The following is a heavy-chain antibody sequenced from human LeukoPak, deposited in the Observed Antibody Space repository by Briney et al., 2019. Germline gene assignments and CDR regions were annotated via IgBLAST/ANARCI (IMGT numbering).Heavy chain of an antibody. CDR3: ASQTGTTYNFDY. V-gene: IGHV4-39*07. Sequence: SETLSLTCTVSGASINSTTYYWCWIRQPPGKGLEWVGSIHYSGSTYYRPSLKSRVTVSVDTSKKQFSLNMSSVTAADTAVYYCASQTGTTYNFDYWGQGTLVTVSS. CDR1: GASINSTTYY. CDR2: IHYSGST. D-gene: IGHD1-1*01. J-gene: IGHJ4*02.